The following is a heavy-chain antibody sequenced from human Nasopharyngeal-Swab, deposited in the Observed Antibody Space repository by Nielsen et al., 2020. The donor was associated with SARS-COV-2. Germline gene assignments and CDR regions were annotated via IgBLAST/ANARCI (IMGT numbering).Heavy chain of an antibody. D-gene: IGHD5-18*01. J-gene: IGHJ6*03. Sequence: SLKISCAASGFTFDDYAMHWVRQAPGKGLEWVSGISWNSGSIGYADSVKGRFTISRDNAKNSLYLQMNSLRAEDTALYYCAKDGGYSYGSYYYYYTDVWGKGTTVTVSS. V-gene: IGHV3-9*01. CDR3: AKDGGYSYGSYYYYYTDV. CDR2: ISWNSGSI. CDR1: GFTFDDYA.